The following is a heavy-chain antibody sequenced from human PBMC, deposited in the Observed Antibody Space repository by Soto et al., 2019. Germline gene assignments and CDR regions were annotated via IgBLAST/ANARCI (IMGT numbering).Heavy chain of an antibody. D-gene: IGHD6-6*01. CDR2: ISGSGGST. V-gene: IGHV3-23*01. Sequence: LRLSCSASGFTFSSYAMSWVRQAPGKGLEWVSAISGSGGSTYYADSVKGRFTISRDNSKNTLYLQMNSLRAEDTAVYYCANHIAALIPHLFDYWGQGTLVTVSS. J-gene: IGHJ4*02. CDR1: GFTFSSYA. CDR3: ANHIAALIPHLFDY.